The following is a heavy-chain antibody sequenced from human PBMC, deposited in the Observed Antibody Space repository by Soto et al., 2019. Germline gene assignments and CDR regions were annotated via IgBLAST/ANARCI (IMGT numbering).Heavy chain of an antibody. D-gene: IGHD2-2*02. CDR1: GFTFSSYS. V-gene: IGHV3-21*06. CDR3: MRGGRGYTRDDVFDI. J-gene: IGHJ3*02. CDR2: ISAFSSPI. Sequence: EAQLVESGGGLVKPGGSLRLSCVDSGFTFSSYSMNWVRQAPGKGLEWVSSISAFSSPIFYADSVKGRYIISRDNAKNSLYLQMRSLRAEDTAVYYCMRGGRGYTRDDVFDIWGQGTMVTVSS.